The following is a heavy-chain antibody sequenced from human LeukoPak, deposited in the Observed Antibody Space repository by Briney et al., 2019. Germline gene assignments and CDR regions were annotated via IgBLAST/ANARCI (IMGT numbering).Heavy chain of an antibody. CDR2: IKQDGSEK. D-gene: IGHD2-15*01. CDR1: GFTFSSYW. V-gene: IGHV3-7*01. CDR3: ARDRVALASDY. J-gene: IGHJ4*02. Sequence: GGSLRLSCAASGFTFSSYWMSWVRQAPGKGLEWVANIKQDGSEKYYVDSVKGRFTISRDNAKNSLYLQVNSLRAEDTAVYYCARDRVALASDYWGQGTLVTVSS.